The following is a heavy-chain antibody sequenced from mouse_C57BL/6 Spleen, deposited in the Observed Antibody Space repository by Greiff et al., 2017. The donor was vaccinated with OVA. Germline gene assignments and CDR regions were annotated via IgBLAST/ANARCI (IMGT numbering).Heavy chain of an antibody. CDR2: IDPEDGET. CDR3: ARAGIYYDYARGVYAMDY. J-gene: IGHJ4*01. CDR1: GFTITDYY. V-gene: IGHV14-2*01. Sequence: EVQRVESGAELVKPGASVKLSCTASGFTITDYYMPWVKQRPEQGLEWIGRIDPEDGETNYAPKFQGKATITADTSSNTAYLQLSRLTSEDTAVYYCARAGIYYDYARGVYAMDYWGQGTSVTVSS. D-gene: IGHD2-4*01.